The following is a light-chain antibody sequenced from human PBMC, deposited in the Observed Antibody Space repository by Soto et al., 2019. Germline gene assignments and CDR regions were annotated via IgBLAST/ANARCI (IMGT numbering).Light chain of an antibody. CDR1: QSVSNNY. CDR3: QQCARSPLT. J-gene: IGKJ1*01. CDR2: DAS. V-gene: IGKV3-20*01. Sequence: IVFTQSPGTLSLSPGERATLSCRASQSVSNNYLAWYQQKPGQAPRLLIADASRRATGIPDRFSGSGSGTDFTLTISRLEPEDVAVYYCQQCARSPLTFGQGTKV.